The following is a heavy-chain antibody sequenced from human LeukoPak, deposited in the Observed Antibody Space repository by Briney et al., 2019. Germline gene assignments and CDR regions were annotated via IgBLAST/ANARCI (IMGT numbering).Heavy chain of an antibody. CDR1: GGSISSYY. D-gene: IGHD3-22*01. V-gene: IGHV4-4*07. CDR3: ARVDQYYYDSSGYSIFDY. CDR2: IYTSGST. J-gene: IGHJ4*02. Sequence: PSETLSLTCTVSGGSISSYYWSWIRQPAGKGLEWIGRIYTSGSTNYNPSLKSRVTISVDTSKNQFSLKLSSVTAADTAVYYCARVDQYYYDSSGYSIFDYWGQGTLVTVSS.